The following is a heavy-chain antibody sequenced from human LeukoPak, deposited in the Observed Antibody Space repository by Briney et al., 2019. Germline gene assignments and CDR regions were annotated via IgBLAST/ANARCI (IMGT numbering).Heavy chain of an antibody. CDR2: IYHSGST. V-gene: IGHV4-30-2*01. J-gene: IGHJ5*02. CDR1: GGSISSGGYS. CDR3: ARASNAYCSSTSCTKESWFDP. Sequence: KPSETLSLTCTVSGGSISSGGYSWSWIRQPSGKGLEWIGYIYHSGSTYYNPSLKSRVTISVDRSKNQFSLKLSSVTAADTAVYYCARASNAYCSSTSCTKESWFDPWGQGTLVTVSS. D-gene: IGHD2-2*01.